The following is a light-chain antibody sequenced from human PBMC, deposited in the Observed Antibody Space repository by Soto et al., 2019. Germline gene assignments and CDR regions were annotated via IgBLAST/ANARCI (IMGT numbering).Light chain of an antibody. V-gene: IGKV1-5*01. Sequence: DIQMTHSPSTLSASVLYRVTITFRSSQSISSWLAGYQQKPGKAPKLLIYDASSLESGVPSRFSGSGSGTEFTLTISSLQPDDFATYYCQHYNSYSEEFGQGTKVDIK. CDR2: DAS. J-gene: IGKJ1*01. CDR3: QHYNSYSEE. CDR1: QSISSW.